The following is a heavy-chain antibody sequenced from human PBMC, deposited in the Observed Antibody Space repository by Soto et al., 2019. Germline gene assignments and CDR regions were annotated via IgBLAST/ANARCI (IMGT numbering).Heavy chain of an antibody. V-gene: IGHV3-21*01. Sequence: LRLSCAASGFTFSTYSMNWVRQAPGKGLEWVSSISSSGTYIHYADSLKGRFTISRDNAKNSLYLQMISLRAEDTAVYYCARDPSDCSSTSCWGYYALDVWGQGTTVTVSS. D-gene: IGHD2-2*01. CDR1: GFTFSTYS. CDR3: ARDPSDCSSTSCWGYYALDV. J-gene: IGHJ6*02. CDR2: ISSSGTYI.